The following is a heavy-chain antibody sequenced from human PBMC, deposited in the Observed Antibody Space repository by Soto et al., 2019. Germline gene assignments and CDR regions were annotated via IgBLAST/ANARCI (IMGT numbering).Heavy chain of an antibody. V-gene: IGHV3-33*01. CDR3: ARDREGTGGMDV. CDR2: IWYDGSNK. D-gene: IGHD3-10*01. Sequence: PGGSLRLSCAASGFTFSSYGMHWVRQAPGKGLEWVAVIWYDGSNKYYADSVKGRFTISRDNSKNTLYLQMNSLRAEDTAVYYCARDREGTGGMDVWGQGTTVTVSS. CDR1: GFTFSSYG. J-gene: IGHJ6*02.